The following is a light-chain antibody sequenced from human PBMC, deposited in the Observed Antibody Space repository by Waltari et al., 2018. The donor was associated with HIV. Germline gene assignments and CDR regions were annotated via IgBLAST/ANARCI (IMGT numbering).Light chain of an antibody. V-gene: IGLV1-44*01. CDR3: AAWDDGLNAYV. CDR1: GSNIGANT. J-gene: IGLJ1*01. CDR2: SLD. Sequence: QSVLTQTPSASGTPGQRVIVSCSGSGSNIGANTVNWYQQLPGAAPRLLIHSLDQRPSGVPDRFSGSKSGASASLAISGLQSEDEADYYCAAWDDGLNAYVFGGGTKVTVL.